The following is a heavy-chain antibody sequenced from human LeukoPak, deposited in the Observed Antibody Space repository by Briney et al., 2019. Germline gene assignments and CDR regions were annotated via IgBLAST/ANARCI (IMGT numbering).Heavy chain of an antibody. J-gene: IGHJ3*02. D-gene: IGHD3-22*01. CDR2: TYYRSKWYN. CDR1: GDSVSSNSAA. V-gene: IGHV6-1*01. CDR3: ARDPRDYYDSSYAAGAFDI. Sequence: SQTLSLTCAISGDSVSSNSAAWNWIRQSPSRGLEWLGRTYYRSKWYNDYAVSVKSRITINPDTSKNRFSLQLNSVTPEDTAVYYCARDPRDYYDSSYAAGAFDIWGQGTMVTVSS.